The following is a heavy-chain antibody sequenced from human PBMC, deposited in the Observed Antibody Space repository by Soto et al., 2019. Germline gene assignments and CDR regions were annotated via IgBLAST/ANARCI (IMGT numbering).Heavy chain of an antibody. V-gene: IGHV4-39*01. CDR2: IYYGGST. D-gene: IGHD4-17*01. J-gene: IGHJ6*02. CDR1: GCSISSSSYY. CDR3: RVWDGDASFYYYYGMDV. Sequence: QLQLQESAPGLVKPSETLSLTCTVSGCSISSSSYYWGWIRQPPGKGLEWIGSIYYGGSTYYNPSLKSRVTISVDTSKNQFSLKLSSVTAADTAVYYCRVWDGDASFYYYYGMDVWGQGTTVTVSS.